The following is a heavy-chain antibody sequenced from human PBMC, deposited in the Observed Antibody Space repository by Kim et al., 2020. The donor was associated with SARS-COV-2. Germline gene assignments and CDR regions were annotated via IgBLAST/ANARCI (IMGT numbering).Heavy chain of an antibody. V-gene: IGHV4-4*02. J-gene: IGHJ4*02. Sequence: YYPALKSRVAISVGKSKNHFSLKLSSVTAADTAVYYCARLSGYSGYDYEGYWGQGALVTVSS. CDR3: ARLSGYSGYDYEGY. D-gene: IGHD5-12*01.